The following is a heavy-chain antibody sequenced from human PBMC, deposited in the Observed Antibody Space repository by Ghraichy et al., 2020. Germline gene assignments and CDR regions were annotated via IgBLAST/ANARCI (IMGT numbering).Heavy chain of an antibody. J-gene: IGHJ4*02. V-gene: IGHV4-4*07. CDR2: ISGSGST. D-gene: IGHD6-6*01. Sequence: SETLSLTCTVSGDSISNYYWSWIRQPAGKGLEWIGRISGSGSTNYNPSLKSRVTMSVDTSNNQFSLRLTSMTAADTAVYYCARGPSHTSSYYFDCWGQGILVTVSS. CDR3: ARGPSHTSSYYFDC. CDR1: GDSISNYY.